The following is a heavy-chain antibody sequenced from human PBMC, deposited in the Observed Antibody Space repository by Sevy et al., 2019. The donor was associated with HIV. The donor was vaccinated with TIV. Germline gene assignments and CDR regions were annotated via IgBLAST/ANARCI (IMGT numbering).Heavy chain of an antibody. J-gene: IGHJ4*02. CDR1: GFTFGDYA. CDR3: TRAGYSSGWYPGFDY. D-gene: IGHD6-19*01. V-gene: IGHV3-49*03. CDR2: IRSKAYGGTT. Sequence: GGSLRLSCTASGFTFGDYAMSWFRQAPGKGLEWVGFIRSKAYGGTTEYAASVKYRFSISRDDSKSIAYLQMNSLKSGDTAVYYCTRAGYSSGWYPGFDYWGQGTLVTVSS.